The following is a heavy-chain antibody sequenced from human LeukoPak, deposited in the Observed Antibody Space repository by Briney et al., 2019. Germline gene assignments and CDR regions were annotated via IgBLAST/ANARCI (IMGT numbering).Heavy chain of an antibody. CDR2: IIPMFGTA. CDR1: GGTFSMYA. D-gene: IGHD1-26*01. V-gene: IGHV1-69*05. J-gene: IGHJ5*02. Sequence: SVKVSCKTSGGTFSMYAISWVRQAPGQGLEWMGRIIPMFGTAYYAQNFQDRVTIITDESTTIAYMRLSSLRFEDTAVYYCARDSYNGSYYDPWGQGTLVVVSS. CDR3: ARDSYNGSYYDP.